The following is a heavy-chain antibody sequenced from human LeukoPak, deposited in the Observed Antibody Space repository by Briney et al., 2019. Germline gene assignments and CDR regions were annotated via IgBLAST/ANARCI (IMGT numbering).Heavy chain of an antibody. J-gene: IGHJ4*02. CDR2: IRYDGSNK. V-gene: IGHV3-30*02. D-gene: IGHD6-19*01. CDR3: ASENIAVAGTALDY. CDR1: GFTFSSYG. Sequence: PGGSLRLSCAASGFTFSSYGMHWVRQAPGKGLEWVAFIRYDGSNKYYADSVKGRFTISRDNSKNTLYLQMNSLRDEDTAVYYCASENIAVAGTALDYWGQGTLVTVSS.